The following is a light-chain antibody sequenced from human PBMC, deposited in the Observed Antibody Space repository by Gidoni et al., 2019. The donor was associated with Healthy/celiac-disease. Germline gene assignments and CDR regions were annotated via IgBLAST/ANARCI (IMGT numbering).Light chain of an antibody. J-gene: IGKJ1*01. CDR2: GAS. V-gene: IGKV3-15*01. CDR3: QQYNNWPWT. Sequence: DIVITPSPATLSVSPGERATLSCWASQSVSSYLAWYQQKPGQAPRLLIYGASTRATGIPARFSGSGSGTEFTLTISSLQSEDFAVYYCQQYNNWPWTFGQGTKVEIK. CDR1: QSVSSY.